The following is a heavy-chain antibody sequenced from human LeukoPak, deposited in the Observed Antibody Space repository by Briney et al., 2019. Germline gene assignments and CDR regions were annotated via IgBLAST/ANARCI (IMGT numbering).Heavy chain of an antibody. D-gene: IGHD2/OR15-2a*01. CDR3: AGHHPRNTVDF. Sequence: PSETLSLTCTVSGGSISSYYWSWIRQPPGKGLEWIGYIYYSGSTNYNPSLKSRVTISLDTSKNQFSLKLTSVTAADTAVYYCAGHHPRNTVDFWGQGTLVTVSS. J-gene: IGHJ4*02. CDR2: IYYSGST. CDR1: GGSISSYY. V-gene: IGHV4-59*08.